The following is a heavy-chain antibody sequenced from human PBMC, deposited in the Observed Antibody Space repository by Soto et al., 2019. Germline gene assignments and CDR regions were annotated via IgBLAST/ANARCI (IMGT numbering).Heavy chain of an antibody. V-gene: IGHV3-23*01. CDR2: ISGSGGST. CDR3: AKSRSDGLGELFWSGEDY. CDR1: GFTFSSYA. J-gene: IGHJ4*02. Sequence: EVQLLESGGGLVQPGGSLRLSCAASGFTFSSYAMSWVRQAPGKGLEWVSAISGSGGSTYYADSVKGRFTISRDNSKNTLYLHMNSRRAEDTAVYYCAKSRSDGLGELFWSGEDYWGQGTLVTVSS. D-gene: IGHD3-16*01.